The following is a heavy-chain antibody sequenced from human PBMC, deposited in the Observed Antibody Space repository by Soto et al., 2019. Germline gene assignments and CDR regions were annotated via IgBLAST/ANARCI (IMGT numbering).Heavy chain of an antibody. V-gene: IGHV3-23*01. CDR3: AKVTYYDILTGYYSSSNFDY. CDR1: GFTFSRFA. J-gene: IGHJ4*02. D-gene: IGHD3-9*01. CDR2: ISGSGRST. Sequence: PGGSLRLSCAASGFTFSRFAMSWVRQAPEKGLEWVTGISGSGRSTFYADSVKGRFTISRDNSKNTLYLQMNSLRAEDTAVYYCAKVTYYDILTGYYSSSNFDYWGQGT.